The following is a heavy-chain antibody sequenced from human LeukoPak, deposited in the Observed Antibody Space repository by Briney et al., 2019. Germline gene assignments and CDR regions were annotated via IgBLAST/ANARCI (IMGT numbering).Heavy chain of an antibody. Sequence: GGSLRLSCAASGLTFSSYAMSWVRQAPGKGLEWVSAISGSGGSTYYADSVKGRFTISRDNSKNTLYLQMNSLRAEDTAVYYCAKVGGGYSYAYFDYWGQGTLVTVSS. CDR1: GLTFSSYA. CDR2: ISGSGGST. CDR3: AKVGGGYSYAYFDY. J-gene: IGHJ4*02. D-gene: IGHD5-18*01. V-gene: IGHV3-23*01.